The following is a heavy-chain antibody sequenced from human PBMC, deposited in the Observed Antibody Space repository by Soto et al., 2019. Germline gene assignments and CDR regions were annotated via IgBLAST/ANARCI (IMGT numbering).Heavy chain of an antibody. CDR2: IKQDGSEK. CDR3: ARAALLWFGELRGGYYYMDV. D-gene: IGHD3-10*01. Sequence: EVQLVESGGGLVQPGGSQRLSCAASGFTFSSYWMSWVRQAPGKGLEWVANIKQDGSEKYYVDSVKGRFTISRDNAKNSLYLQMNSLRAEDTAVYYCARAALLWFGELRGGYYYMDVWGKGTTVTVSS. J-gene: IGHJ6*03. V-gene: IGHV3-7*04. CDR1: GFTFSSYW.